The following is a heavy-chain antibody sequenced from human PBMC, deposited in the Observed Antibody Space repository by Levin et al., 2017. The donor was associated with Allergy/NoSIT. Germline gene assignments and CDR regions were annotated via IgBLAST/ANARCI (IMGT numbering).Heavy chain of an antibody. Sequence: SETLSLTCTVSGGSISSSSYYWGWIRQPPGKGLEWIGNIYYSGSTYYNPPLKSRVTISVDTSKNQFSLKLTSVTAADTAVYYCARLPTVDAFDIWGQGTMVTVSS. CDR1: GGSISSSSYY. D-gene: IGHD4-17*01. CDR2: IYYSGST. CDR3: ARLPTVDAFDI. J-gene: IGHJ3*02. V-gene: IGHV4-39*01.